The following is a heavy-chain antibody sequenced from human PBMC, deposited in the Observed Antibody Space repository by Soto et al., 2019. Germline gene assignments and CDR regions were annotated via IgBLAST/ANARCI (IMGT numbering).Heavy chain of an antibody. CDR1: GFTFSTNA. CDR3: AKQFSGWSYYFDY. V-gene: IGHV3-30-3*02. Sequence: QVQLVESGGGVVQPGRSLRLSCAASGFTFSTNAMHWVRQAPGKGLEWVAVISYDGSTIYYADSMKGRFTISRDNSKNTLYLQMNNMRAENTAVYYCAKQFSGWSYYFDYWGQGTLVTVSS. D-gene: IGHD6-19*01. J-gene: IGHJ4*02. CDR2: ISYDGSTI.